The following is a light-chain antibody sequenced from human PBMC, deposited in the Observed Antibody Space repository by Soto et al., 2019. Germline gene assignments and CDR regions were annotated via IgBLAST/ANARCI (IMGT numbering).Light chain of an antibody. CDR1: QSVLYSSNNKNY. CDR2: WAS. Sequence: DIVLTQSPDSLAVSLGERATINCKSSQSVLYSSNNKNYLAWYQQKPGQPPKLLIYWASTRESGVPDRFSGSGSGTYFTRTISSLQAEDVAVYYCQQYYSTPPYTFGQGTKLEIK. V-gene: IGKV4-1*01. CDR3: QQYYSTPPYT. J-gene: IGKJ2*01.